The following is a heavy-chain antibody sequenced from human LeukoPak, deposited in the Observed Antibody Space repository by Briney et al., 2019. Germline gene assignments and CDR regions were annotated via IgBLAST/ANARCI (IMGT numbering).Heavy chain of an antibody. CDR1: GGTFSSYA. J-gene: IGHJ4*02. V-gene: IGHV1-69*06. Sequence: SVKVSCKASGGTFSSYAISWVRQAPGQGLEWMGGIIPIFGTANYAQKFQGRVTITADKSTSTAYMELSSLRSEDTAVYYCARDFRRPNTYYYGSGGYDYWGQGTLVTVSS. CDR2: IIPIFGTA. D-gene: IGHD3-10*01. CDR3: ARDFRRPNTYYYGSGGYDY.